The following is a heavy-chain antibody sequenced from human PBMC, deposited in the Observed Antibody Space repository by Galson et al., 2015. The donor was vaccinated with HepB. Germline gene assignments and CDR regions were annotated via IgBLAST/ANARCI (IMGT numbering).Heavy chain of an antibody. CDR1: GFTFSSYA. CDR2: ISGSGGSK. J-gene: IGHJ4*02. V-gene: IGHV3-23*01. CDR3: AKDPGRSYYPSRYIDY. Sequence: SLRLSCAASGFTFSSYAMSWVRQAPGKGLEWVSAISGSGGSKYYADSVKGRFTISRDNSKNTLYLQMNSLRAEDTAVYYCAKDPGRSYYPSRYIDYWGQGTLVTVSS. D-gene: IGHD1-26*01.